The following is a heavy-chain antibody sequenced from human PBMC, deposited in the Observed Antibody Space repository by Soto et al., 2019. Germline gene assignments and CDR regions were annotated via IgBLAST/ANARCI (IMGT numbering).Heavy chain of an antibody. J-gene: IGHJ6*02. CDR1: EYSFTDYW. CDR2: IYPGDSDT. D-gene: IGHD4-17*01. CDR3: ARQDGDKYYYYGMDV. Sequence: GESLKISCKGSEYSFTDYWIGWVRQMPGKGLEWMGIIYPGDSDTRYSPSFQGQVTISADKSISTAYLKWSSLKASDTAIYYCARQDGDKYYYYGMDVWGQGTTVTVSS. V-gene: IGHV5-51*01.